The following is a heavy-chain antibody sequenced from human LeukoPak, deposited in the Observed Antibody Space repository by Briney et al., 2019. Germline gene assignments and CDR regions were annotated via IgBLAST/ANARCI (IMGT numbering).Heavy chain of an antibody. CDR2: IWFDGSNK. CDR1: GFTFSSYG. J-gene: IGHJ6*02. Sequence: GGSLRLSCAASGFTFSSYGMHWVRQAPGKGLEWVAVIWFDGSNKYYADSVTGRFTISRDNSKNTLHLQMNILRAEDTAVYYCARGLGRHYYYGLAVWGQGTTVTVSS. CDR3: ARGLGRHYYYGLAV. V-gene: IGHV3-33*01.